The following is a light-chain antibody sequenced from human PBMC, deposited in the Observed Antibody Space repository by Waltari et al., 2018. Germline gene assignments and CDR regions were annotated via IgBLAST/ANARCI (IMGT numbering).Light chain of an antibody. CDR1: QSVGKF. Sequence: EVVLTQSPVTLSLSPGARATLPCRASQSVGKFLAWYQKKPGQAPRLLIYDASNRATGIPVTFSGSGSGTDFTLTISSVQPEDFALYFCQQRSDWPPSITFGQGTRLEI. V-gene: IGKV3-11*01. CDR3: QQRSDWPPSIT. CDR2: DAS. J-gene: IGKJ5*01.